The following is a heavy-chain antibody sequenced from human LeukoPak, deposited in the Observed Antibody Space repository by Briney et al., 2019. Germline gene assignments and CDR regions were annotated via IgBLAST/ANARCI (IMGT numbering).Heavy chain of an antibody. V-gene: IGHV1-69*13. D-gene: IGHD4-23*01. J-gene: IGHJ4*02. CDR2: IIPIFGTA. CDR3: AREKTTVVRYYFDY. Sequence: SVKVSCKASGGTFSSYAISLVRQAPGQGLEWMGGIIPIFGTANYAQKFQGRVTITADESTSTAYMELSSLRSEDTAVYYCAREKTTVVRYYFDYWGQGTLVTVSS. CDR1: GGTFSSYA.